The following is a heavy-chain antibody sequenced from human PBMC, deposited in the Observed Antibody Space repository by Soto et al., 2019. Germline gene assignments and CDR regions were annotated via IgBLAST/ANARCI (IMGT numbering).Heavy chain of an antibody. V-gene: IGHV1-18*01. Sequence: GASVKVSCKASGYTFTSYGISWVRQAPGQGLKWMGWISAYNGNTNYAQKLQGRVTMTTDTSTSTAYMELRSLRSDDTAVYYCARGKCSSTSCYYYYYGMDVWGQGTTVTVSS. CDR3: ARGKCSSTSCYYYYYGMDV. J-gene: IGHJ6*02. CDR2: ISAYNGNT. D-gene: IGHD2-2*01. CDR1: GYTFTSYG.